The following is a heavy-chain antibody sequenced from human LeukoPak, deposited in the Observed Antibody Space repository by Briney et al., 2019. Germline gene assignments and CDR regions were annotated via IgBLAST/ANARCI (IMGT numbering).Heavy chain of an antibody. J-gene: IGHJ3*01. CDR2: IYYSGSA. V-gene: IGHV4-59*01. D-gene: IGHD2-15*01. CDR3: ARGRMAASATGPFDL. CDR1: GGSISGYY. Sequence: PSETLSLTCSVSGGSISGYYWNWIRQPPGKGLEWIGCIYYSGSASYNPSLKSRVTISVDTSNNQFSLRLASVATADTAVYYCARGRMAASATGPFDLWGQGTMVTISS.